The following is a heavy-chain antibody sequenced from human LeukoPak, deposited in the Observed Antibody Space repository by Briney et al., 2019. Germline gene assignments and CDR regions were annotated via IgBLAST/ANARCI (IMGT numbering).Heavy chain of an antibody. J-gene: IGHJ3*02. CDR3: TKGQLWASGRAFDI. CDR1: GFTFSSYS. D-gene: IGHD3-16*01. V-gene: IGHV3-30*02. CDR2: VRDDGSSQ. Sequence: PGGSLRLSCAASGFTFSSYSMNWVRQAPSKGLDWVAFVRDDGSSQKYAATVKGRFTTSRDNSKNTLYLQMNNLRPEDTAVYYCTKGQLWASGRAFDIWGQGTMVTVSS.